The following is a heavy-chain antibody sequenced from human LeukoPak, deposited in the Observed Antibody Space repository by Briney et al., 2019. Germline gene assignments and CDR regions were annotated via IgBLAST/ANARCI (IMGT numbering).Heavy chain of an antibody. J-gene: IGHJ4*02. CDR3: ARENSGSYREFDY. Sequence: SETLSLTCTVSGGSISSYYWRWIRQPAGKGLEWIGRIYTSGSTNYNASLKSRVTMSVDTSKNQFFLKLSSVTATATAVFYCARENSGSYREFDYWGQGTLVTVSS. CDR2: IYTSGST. V-gene: IGHV4-4*07. D-gene: IGHD1-26*01. CDR1: GGSISSYY.